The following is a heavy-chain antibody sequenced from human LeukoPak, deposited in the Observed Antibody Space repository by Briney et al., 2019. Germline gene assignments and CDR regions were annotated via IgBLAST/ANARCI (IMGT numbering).Heavy chain of an antibody. V-gene: IGHV3-7*01. CDR1: GFTFSNHA. J-gene: IGHJ4*02. CDR3: AIATTGRGAFGS. CDR2: TNEAGGDK. Sequence: GGSLRLSCVTSGFTFSNHAMHWVRQAPGKGLECVASTNEAGGDKLYVDSVKGRFTISRDNSKNSLSLQMNSLTAEDTAIYYCAIATTGRGAFGSWGQGTLVSVSS. D-gene: IGHD1-1*01.